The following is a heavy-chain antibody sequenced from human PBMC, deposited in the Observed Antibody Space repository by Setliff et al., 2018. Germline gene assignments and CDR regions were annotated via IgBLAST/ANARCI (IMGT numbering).Heavy chain of an antibody. CDR3: ATSGFCSSGSCYSFDD. CDR1: GGGGSFSNYY. CDR2: ISPVGST. J-gene: IGHJ4*02. V-gene: IGHV4-34*01. Sequence: SETLSLTCGVYGGGGSFSNYYWSWIRQHPGNGLEWIGEISPVGSTNYNPSLRSRVTMSLDASKNRFSLNLTSVTAADTAVYFCATSGFCSSGSCYSFDDWGQGALVTVSS. D-gene: IGHD2-15*01.